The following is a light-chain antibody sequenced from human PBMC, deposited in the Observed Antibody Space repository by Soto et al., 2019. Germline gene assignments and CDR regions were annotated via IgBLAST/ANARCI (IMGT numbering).Light chain of an antibody. CDR1: SKVIGPYNY. CDR2: DVH. CDR3: CSYTRSCTRS. Sequence: QSALTQHASVSGSPGQSITISCIGTSKVIGPYNYVSWYLHHPGQAPQLLIYDVHNRPSGISARFSGSESGNTASLTISGLQPEDTALYYCCSYTRSCTRSFGGGTKLTVL. V-gene: IGLV2-14*01. J-gene: IGLJ3*02.